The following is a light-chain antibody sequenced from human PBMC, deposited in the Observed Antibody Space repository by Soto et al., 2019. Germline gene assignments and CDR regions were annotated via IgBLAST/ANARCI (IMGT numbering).Light chain of an antibody. J-gene: IGKJ1*01. CDR3: QNFDSAPQT. V-gene: IGKV1-27*01. CDR1: QNINNY. Sequence: DIQMTQSPSSLSASLGDSVTITCQASQNINNYLNWYQQKPGRAPKILIYDESNLEAGVPSRFRGGGSGTEFTLTISRLQPEDVATYYCQNFDSAPQTCGQGTKVDIK. CDR2: DES.